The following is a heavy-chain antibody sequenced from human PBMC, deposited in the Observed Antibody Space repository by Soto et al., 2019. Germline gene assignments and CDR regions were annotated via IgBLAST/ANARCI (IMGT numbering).Heavy chain of an antibody. D-gene: IGHD3-10*01. V-gene: IGHV4-34*01. Sequence: PSETLSLTCVVYGGSFRNYYWIWVRQPPGKGLEWIGEVNHSGEATYNPSLQSRITISLDTSNNQFSLKMTSVTAADTAMYFCTRAERFPRPRFNPWGQGTQVTVSS. CDR1: GGSFRNYY. CDR3: TRAERFPRPRFNP. J-gene: IGHJ5*02. CDR2: VNHSGEA.